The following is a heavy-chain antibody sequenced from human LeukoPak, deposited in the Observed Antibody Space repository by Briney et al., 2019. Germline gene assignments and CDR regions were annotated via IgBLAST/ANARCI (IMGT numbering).Heavy chain of an antibody. CDR1: GGSISSSNW. CDR2: IYHSGST. V-gene: IGHV4-4*02. D-gene: IGHD5-18*01. J-gene: IGHJ4*02. Sequence: SETLSLTCAVSGGSISSSNWWSWVRQPPGKGLEWIGEIYHSGSTNYNPSLKSRVTKSVDKSKNQFSLKLSSVTAADTAVYYCARDGGYSYGHLDYWGQGTLVTVSS. CDR3: ARDGGYSYGHLDY.